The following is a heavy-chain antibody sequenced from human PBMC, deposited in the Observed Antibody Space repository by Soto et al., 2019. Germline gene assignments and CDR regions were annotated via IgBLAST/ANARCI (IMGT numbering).Heavy chain of an antibody. D-gene: IGHD3-22*01. V-gene: IGHV3-23*01. J-gene: IGHJ4*02. Sequence: PGGSLRLSCAASGFTFISYTMNWVRQAPGKGLEWVSAISGSGGSPYYADSVKGRFTVSRDNSKNTLYLQMNSLRAEDTAVYYCAKSPGMYYYDSSGYYHYDYWGQGTLVTVSS. CDR3: AKSPGMYYYDSSGYYHYDY. CDR2: ISGSGGSP. CDR1: GFTFISYT.